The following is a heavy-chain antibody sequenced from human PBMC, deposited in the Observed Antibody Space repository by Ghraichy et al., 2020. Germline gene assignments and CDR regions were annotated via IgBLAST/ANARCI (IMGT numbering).Heavy chain of an antibody. CDR1: GYTFTSYY. CDR2: INPSGGST. CDR3: ARDHLGYSYGDPFDY. J-gene: IGHJ4*02. Sequence: ASVKVSCKASGYTFTSYYMHWVRQAPGQGLEWMGIINPSGGSTSYAQKFQGRVTMTRDTSTSTVYMELSSLRSEDTAVYYCARDHLGYSYGDPFDYWGQGTLVTVSS. V-gene: IGHV1-46*01. D-gene: IGHD5-18*01.